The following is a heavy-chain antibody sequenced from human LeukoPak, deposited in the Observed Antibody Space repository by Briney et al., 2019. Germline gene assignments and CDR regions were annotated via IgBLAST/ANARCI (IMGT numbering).Heavy chain of an antibody. V-gene: IGHV4-30-4*01. CDR3: ARKVGGVPAAPTLDY. J-gene: IGHJ4*02. D-gene: IGHD2-2*01. CDR1: GASINSGDYS. CDR2: IYFSGST. Sequence: SETLSLTCTVSGASINSGDYSWSWIRQSPGKDLEWIGYIYFSGSTYYNPSLKSRASISLDTSKNQFSLKLSSVTAADTAVYYCARKVGGVPAAPTLDYWGQGTLVTVSS.